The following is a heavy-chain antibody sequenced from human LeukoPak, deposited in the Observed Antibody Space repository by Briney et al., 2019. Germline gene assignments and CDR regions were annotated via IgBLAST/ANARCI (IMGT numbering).Heavy chain of an antibody. CDR3: ARFRHLKYYYYMDV. Sequence: SETLSLTCTVSGGSIRSYYCSWIRQPPGKGLEWIGEINHSGSTNYNPSLKSRVTISVDTSKNQFSLKLSSVTAADTAVYYCARFRHLKYYYYMDVWGKGTTVTISS. CDR1: GGSIRSYY. J-gene: IGHJ6*03. CDR2: INHSGST. D-gene: IGHD3-10*01. V-gene: IGHV4-34*01.